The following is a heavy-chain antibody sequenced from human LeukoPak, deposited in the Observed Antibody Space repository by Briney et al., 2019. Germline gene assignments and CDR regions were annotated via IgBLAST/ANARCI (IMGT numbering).Heavy chain of an antibody. V-gene: IGHV4-59*01. J-gene: IGHJ4*02. CDR2: IYYSGST. CDR1: GGSISSYY. Sequence: SGTLSLTCTVSGGSISSYYWSWIRQPPGKGLEWIGYIYYSGSTNYNPSLKSRVTISVDTSKNQFSLKLSSVTAADTAVYYCAREFETYYFDYWGQGTLVTVSS. CDR3: AREFETYYFDY.